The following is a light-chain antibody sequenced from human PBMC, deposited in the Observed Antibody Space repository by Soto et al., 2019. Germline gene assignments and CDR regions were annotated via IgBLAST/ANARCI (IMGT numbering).Light chain of an antibody. CDR3: HQRNNWPGPFT. V-gene: IGKV3-11*01. Sequence: EIVLTQSPATLSLSPGERATLSCRASQSVSSYLAWYQQKPGKAPRLLIYAASNRATGIPARFSGSGSGSACSLTLTCLEPDDFAVYYCHQRNNWPGPFTFGPGTKVDSK. CDR2: AAS. J-gene: IGKJ3*01. CDR1: QSVSSY.